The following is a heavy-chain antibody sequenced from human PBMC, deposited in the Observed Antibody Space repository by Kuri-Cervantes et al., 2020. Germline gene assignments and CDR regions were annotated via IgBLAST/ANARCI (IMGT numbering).Heavy chain of an antibody. CDR3: AKGFMGGPLGIFDS. V-gene: IGHV3-30*02. CDR2: IQYDGSNK. Sequence: GESLKISCAVSGFTSSNHGVHWVRQTLDKGLEWVTFIQYDGSNKYYADSVKGRFTISRDNSKNTLYLQMNSLRVEDTAVYYCAKGFMGGPLGIFDSWGQGTLVTVSS. CDR1: GFTSSNHG. J-gene: IGHJ4*02. D-gene: IGHD3-16*01.